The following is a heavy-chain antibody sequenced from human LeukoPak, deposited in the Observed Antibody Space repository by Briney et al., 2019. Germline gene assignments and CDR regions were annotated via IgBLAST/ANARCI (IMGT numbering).Heavy chain of an antibody. Sequence: GGSLRLSCAASGFTFDDYAMHWIRQAPGKGLEWVSGITWNSGRIGYADSVKGRFTISRDNAKNLLYLQMNSLTTEDTAFYYCAKYRAAAGSDEAFDIWGQGTMVTVSS. CDR1: GFTFDDYA. V-gene: IGHV3-9*01. CDR2: ITWNSGRI. CDR3: AKYRAAAGSDEAFDI. D-gene: IGHD6-13*01. J-gene: IGHJ3*02.